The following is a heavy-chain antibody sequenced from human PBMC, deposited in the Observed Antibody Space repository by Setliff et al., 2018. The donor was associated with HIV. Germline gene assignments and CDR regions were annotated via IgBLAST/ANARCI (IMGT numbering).Heavy chain of an antibody. D-gene: IGHD3-3*01. CDR3: ARSKTFYDFWGGYYTHGAFKI. J-gene: IGHJ3*02. CDR1: GGSISGSNYY. V-gene: IGHV4-39*01. Sequence: TSETLSLTCTVFGGSISGSNYYWGWIRQPPGKGLEWIANVHYSGSIYFNPSLRSRVAISVDTSHNQFSLRLRSVTAADTAVYYCARSKTFYDFWGGYYTHGAFKIWGLGTMVTVSS. CDR2: VHYSGSI.